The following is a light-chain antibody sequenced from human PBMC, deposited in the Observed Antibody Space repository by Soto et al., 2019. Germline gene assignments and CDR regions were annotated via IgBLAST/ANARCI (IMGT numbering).Light chain of an antibody. CDR1: SSDVGGYNY. J-gene: IGLJ1*01. V-gene: IGLV2-11*01. Sequence: QSVLTQPRSVSGSPGQSVTISCTGTSSDVGGYNYVSWYQQHPGKAPKLMIYDVSKRPSGVADRFSGSKSGNTASLTISGLQAEDEADYYCCSYAGSYFYVFGTGTKLTVL. CDR3: CSYAGSYFYV. CDR2: DVS.